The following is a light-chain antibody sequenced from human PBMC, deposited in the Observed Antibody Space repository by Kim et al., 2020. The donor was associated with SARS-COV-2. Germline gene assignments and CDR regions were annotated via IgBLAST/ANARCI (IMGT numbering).Light chain of an antibody. CDR3: QQYYSTPYT. Sequence: DIVMTQSPDSLAVSLGERATINCKSSQSALYSSNNKNYLAWYQQKPGQPPKLLIYWASSRESGVPDRFSGSGSGTDFTLTIKSLQAEDVAVYYCQQYYSTPYTFGQGTKLEI. V-gene: IGKV4-1*01. CDR2: WAS. J-gene: IGKJ2*01. CDR1: QSALYSSNNKNY.